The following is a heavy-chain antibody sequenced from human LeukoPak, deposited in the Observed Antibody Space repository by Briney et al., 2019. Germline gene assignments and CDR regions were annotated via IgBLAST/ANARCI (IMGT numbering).Heavy chain of an antibody. J-gene: IGHJ6*03. V-gene: IGHV1-2*02. Sequence: ASVKVSCKASGYTFTGYYMHWVRQAPGQRLEWVGWINPNSGGTNYAQKFQGSVTMTRDTSISTAYMELSRLRSDDTAVYYCARGCATSLLPSFYYYMDVWGKGTTVTISS. CDR3: ARGCATSLLPSFYYYMDV. CDR2: INPNSGGT. D-gene: IGHD2-21*01. CDR1: GYTFTGYY.